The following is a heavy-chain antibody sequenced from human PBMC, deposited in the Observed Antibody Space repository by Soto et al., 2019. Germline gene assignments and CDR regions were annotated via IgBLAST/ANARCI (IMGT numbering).Heavy chain of an antibody. D-gene: IGHD4-17*01. V-gene: IGHV3-48*02. Sequence: EVQLVESGGGLVQPGGSLRLSCAASGFTFSNYAMNWVRQAPGKGLEWVSYISHKSSAIYHADSVKGRFTISRDNAKNSLYLQMNSLRDEDTAVYYCERDPYSSTTVTIMEYWGQGTLVTVSS. CDR2: ISHKSSAI. J-gene: IGHJ4*02. CDR3: ERDPYSSTTVTIMEY. CDR1: GFTFSNYA.